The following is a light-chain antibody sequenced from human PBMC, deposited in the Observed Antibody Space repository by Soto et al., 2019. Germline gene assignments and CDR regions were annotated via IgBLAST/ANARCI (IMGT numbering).Light chain of an antibody. Sequence: DMQMTQSPSSLSASLGDRVTITCRASQSIKTYLNWYQQKPGKAPDLLIFDAFSLKSGVPSRFSGSGSGTDITLTINSLQPEDSATYYCQQSYSDPTFGGGTKLEI. J-gene: IGKJ4*01. CDR2: DAF. CDR3: QQSYSDPT. CDR1: QSIKTY. V-gene: IGKV1-39*01.